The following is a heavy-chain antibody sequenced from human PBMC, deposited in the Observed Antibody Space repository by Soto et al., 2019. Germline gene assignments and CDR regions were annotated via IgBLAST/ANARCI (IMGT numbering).Heavy chain of an antibody. CDR1: GFTFSDYY. V-gene: IGHV3-11*05. J-gene: IGHJ4*02. CDR2: ISRSSSYT. Sequence: GGSLRLSCAASGFTFSDYYMSWIRQAPGKGLEWVSYISRSSSYTNYADSVKGRFTISRDNAKNSLYLQMNSLRAEDTAVYYCARESLPLNTATAPSDYCAQAPLVTLP. D-gene: IGHD5-18*01. CDR3: ARESLPLNTATAPSDY.